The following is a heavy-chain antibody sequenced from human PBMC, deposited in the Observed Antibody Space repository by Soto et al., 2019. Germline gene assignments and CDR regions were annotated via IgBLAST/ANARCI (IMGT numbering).Heavy chain of an antibody. Sequence: PGGSLRLSCAASGFTFSSYGMHWVRQAPGKGLEWVAVISYDGSNKYYADSVKGRFTISRDNSKNTLYLQMNSLRAEDTAVYYCAKDRGGDTIFGVVIAPYYYYGMDVWGQGTTVTVSS. CDR2: ISYDGSNK. V-gene: IGHV3-30*18. CDR1: GFTFSSYG. D-gene: IGHD3-3*01. J-gene: IGHJ6*02. CDR3: AKDRGGDTIFGVVIAPYYYYGMDV.